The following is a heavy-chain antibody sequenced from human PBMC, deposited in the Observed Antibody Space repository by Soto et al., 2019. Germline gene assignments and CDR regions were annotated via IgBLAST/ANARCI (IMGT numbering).Heavy chain of an antibody. J-gene: IGHJ6*03. V-gene: IGHV1-18*01. Sequence: ASVKVSCKASGYTFTSYGISWVRQAPGQGLEWMGWISAYNGNTNYAQKLQGRVTMTTDTSTSTAYMELRSLRSDDTAVYYCGNSYYGSGSYYSSYYYYMDVWGKGTTVTVSS. CDR2: ISAYNGNT. CDR3: GNSYYGSGSYYSSYYYYMDV. D-gene: IGHD3-10*01. CDR1: GYTFTSYG.